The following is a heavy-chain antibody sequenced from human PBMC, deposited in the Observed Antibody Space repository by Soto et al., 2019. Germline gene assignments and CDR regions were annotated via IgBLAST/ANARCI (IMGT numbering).Heavy chain of an antibody. D-gene: IGHD6-13*01. CDR3: ARHVALAAALSPNYYYNGRDV. J-gene: IGHJ6*02. Sequence: GESLRISCKGSGYSFTSYWIGWVRQMPGKGLEWMGIIYPGDSDTRYSPSFQGQVTISADKSISTAYLQWSSLKASDTAMYYCARHVALAAALSPNYYYNGRDVGAQGTTVTVP. V-gene: IGHV5-51*01. CDR2: IYPGDSDT. CDR1: GYSFTSYW.